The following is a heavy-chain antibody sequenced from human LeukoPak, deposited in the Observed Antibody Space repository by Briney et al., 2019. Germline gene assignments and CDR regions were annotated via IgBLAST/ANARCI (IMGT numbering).Heavy chain of an antibody. D-gene: IGHD3-3*01. V-gene: IGHV4-39*07. CDR3: ARDHLANLASRLFDP. J-gene: IGHJ5*02. CDR1: GGSISSSSYY. CDR2: IYYSGST. Sequence: SETLSPTCTVSGGSISSSSYYWGWIRQPPGKGLEWIGSIYYSGSTYYNPSLKSRVTISVDTSKNQFSLKLNSVTAADTAVYYCARDHLANLASRLFDPWGQGSLVTVSS.